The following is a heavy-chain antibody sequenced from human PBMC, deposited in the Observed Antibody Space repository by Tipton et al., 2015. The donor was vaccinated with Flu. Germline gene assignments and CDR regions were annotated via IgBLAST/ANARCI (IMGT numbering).Heavy chain of an antibody. D-gene: IGHD1-14*01. CDR2: IYPGDSDT. Sequence: QSGAEVKKPGESLQISCKGSGYTFTSYWIGWVRQMPGNGLEWMGIIYPGDSDTRYSPSFQGQVTISADKSISTAYLQWSSLKASDTAMYYCARGPSRKNWYFELRGRGALVTVSS. V-gene: IGHV5-51*03. CDR3: ARGPSRKNWYFEL. J-gene: IGHJ2*01. CDR1: GYTFTSYW.